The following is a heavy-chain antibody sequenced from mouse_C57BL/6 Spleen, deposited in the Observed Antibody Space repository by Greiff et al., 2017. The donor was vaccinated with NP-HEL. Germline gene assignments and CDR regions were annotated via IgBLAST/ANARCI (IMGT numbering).Heavy chain of an antibody. CDR3: ARHGSTDWYFDV. D-gene: IGHD1-1*01. V-gene: IGHV5-12*01. Sequence: DVKLVESGGGLVQPGGSLKLSCAASGFTFSDYYMYWVRQTPEKRLEWVAYISNGGGSTYYPDTVKGRFTISRDNAKNTLYLQMSRLKSEDTAMYYCARHGSTDWYFDVWGTGTTVTVSS. J-gene: IGHJ1*03. CDR1: GFTFSDYY. CDR2: ISNGGGST.